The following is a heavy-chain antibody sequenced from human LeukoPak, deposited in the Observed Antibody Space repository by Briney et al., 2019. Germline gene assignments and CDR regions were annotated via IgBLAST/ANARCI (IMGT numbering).Heavy chain of an antibody. CDR1: GGSISSYY. J-gene: IGHJ4*02. D-gene: IGHD6-13*01. V-gene: IGHV4-4*07. CDR2: IYTSGST. Sequence: KSSETLSLTCTVSGGSISSYYWSWIRQPAGKGLEWIGRIYTSGSTNYNPSLKSRVTMSVDTSKNQFSLKLSSVTAADTAVYYCARQGYVSSYYGPFDYWGQGSLVTVSS. CDR3: ARQGYVSSYYGPFDY.